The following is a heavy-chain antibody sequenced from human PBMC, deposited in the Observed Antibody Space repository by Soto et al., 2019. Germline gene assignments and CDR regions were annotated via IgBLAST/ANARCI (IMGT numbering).Heavy chain of an antibody. CDR2: INHSGST. CDR3: AGGTGYCSGGSCWGNWFAP. J-gene: IGHJ5*02. CDR1: GGSFRGYY. Sequence: QVQLQQWGAGLLKPSETLSLTCAVYGGSFRGYYWSWIRQPPGKGLAWIGEINHSGSTNYNPSLKSRVTIPVDTSKNQFSLKLNSVTAADTAVYYCAGGTGYCSGGSCWGNWFAPGGQGTLVTVSS. V-gene: IGHV4-34*01. D-gene: IGHD2-15*01.